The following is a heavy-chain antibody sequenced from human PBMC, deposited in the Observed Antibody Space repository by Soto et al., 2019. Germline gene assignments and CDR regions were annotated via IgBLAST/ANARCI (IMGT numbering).Heavy chain of an antibody. V-gene: IGHV4-34*04. Sequence: QVQLQQWGAGLLKPSGTLSLTCGVSGGSLSDYYWSWIRQPPGKGLEWIGEINHSVSTNLNPSLKSRATSSVDMSKNQFSLTLSSVTAAATALYYCARPPIKYCSSISCSPDYNYYMDVWGTGTAVTVSS. CDR3: ARPPIKYCSSISCSPDYNYYMDV. CDR1: GGSLSDYY. CDR2: INHSVST. J-gene: IGHJ6*03. D-gene: IGHD2-2*01.